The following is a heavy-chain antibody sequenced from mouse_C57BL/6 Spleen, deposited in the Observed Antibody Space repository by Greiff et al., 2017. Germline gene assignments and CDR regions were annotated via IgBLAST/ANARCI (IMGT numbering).Heavy chain of an antibody. CDR1: GFTFSSYA. CDR3: TRGGRGAWFAY. Sequence: EVMLVESGEGLVKPGGSLKLSCAASGFTFSSYAMSWVRQTPEKRLEWVAYISSGGDYIYYADTVKGRFTISRDNARNTLYLQMSSLKSEDTAMYYCTRGGRGAWFAYWGQGTLVTVSA. V-gene: IGHV5-9-1*02. CDR2: ISSGGDYI. D-gene: IGHD3-3*01. J-gene: IGHJ3*01.